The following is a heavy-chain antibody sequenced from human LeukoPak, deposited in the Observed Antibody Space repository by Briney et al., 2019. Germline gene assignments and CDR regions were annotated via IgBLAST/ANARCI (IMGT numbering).Heavy chain of an antibody. J-gene: IGHJ4*02. V-gene: IGHV4-34*01. D-gene: IGHD3-22*01. CDR2: INHSGST. CDR3: ARGPQKWLLATYYFDY. Sequence: SSETLSLTCAVYGGSFSGYYWSWIRQPPGKGLEWIGEINHSGSTNYNPSLKSRVTISVDTSKNQFSLKLSSVTAADTAVYYCARGPQKWLLATYYFDYWGQGALVTVSP. CDR1: GGSFSGYY.